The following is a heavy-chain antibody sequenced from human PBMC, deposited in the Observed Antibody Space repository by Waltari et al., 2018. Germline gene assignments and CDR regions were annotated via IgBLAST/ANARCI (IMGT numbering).Heavy chain of an antibody. CDR1: GFPFSGFV. V-gene: IGHV3-74*01. J-gene: IGHJ6*02. CDR2: ISTDGRGA. D-gene: IGHD2-21*01. Sequence: EVQLVESGGGLVQPGGSLSLSCAASGFPFSGFVMHWVGQGPGMGLMWVSRISTDGRGAAYADSVKGRFTVSRDNAKNTLYLEMNSLRAEDTAVYYCVRDSYVSAIYYGMDVWGQGTTVTVSS. CDR3: VRDSYVSAIYYGMDV.